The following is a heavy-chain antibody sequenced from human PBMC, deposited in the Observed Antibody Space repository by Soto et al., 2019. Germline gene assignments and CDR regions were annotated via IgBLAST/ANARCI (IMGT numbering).Heavy chain of an antibody. D-gene: IGHD3-22*01. V-gene: IGHV4-61*08. CDR3: ARDNGREQYYDSSGYWYYFDY. J-gene: IGHJ4*02. Sequence: PSETLSLTCAVSGGSISSGGSSWSWIRQPPGKGLEWIGYIYYSGSTNYNPSLKSRVTISVDTSKNQFSLKLSSVTAADTAVYYCARDNGREQYYDSSGYWYYFDYWGQGTLVTVSS. CDR2: IYYSGST. CDR1: GGSISSGGSS.